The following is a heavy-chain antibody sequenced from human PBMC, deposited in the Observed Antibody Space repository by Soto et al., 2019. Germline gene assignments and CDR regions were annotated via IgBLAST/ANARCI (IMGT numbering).Heavy chain of an antibody. CDR3: ARDPLVATIEVFDY. CDR1: GGTFSSYT. V-gene: IGHV1-69*08. D-gene: IGHD5-12*01. Sequence: QVQLVQSGAEVKKPGSSVKVSCKASGGTFSSYTISWVRQAPGQGLEWMGRIIPILGIANYAQKFQGRVTITADKSTSTAYMELSSLRSEDTAVYYCARDPLVATIEVFDYWGQGTLVTVSS. CDR2: IIPILGIA. J-gene: IGHJ4*02.